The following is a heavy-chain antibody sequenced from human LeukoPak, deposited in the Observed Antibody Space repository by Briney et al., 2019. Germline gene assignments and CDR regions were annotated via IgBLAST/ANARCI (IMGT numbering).Heavy chain of an antibody. CDR2: ISAYNGNT. D-gene: IGHD3-22*01. J-gene: IGHJ4*02. CDR1: GYTFTSYG. Sequence: EASVKVSCKASGYTFTSYGIRWVRQAPGQGLAWMGWISAYNGNTNYAQKLQGRVTMTTDTSTSTAYMELRSLRSDDTAVYYCARDRLHYYDSSGYSLLYWGQGTLVTVSS. CDR3: ARDRLHYYDSSGYSLLY. V-gene: IGHV1-18*01.